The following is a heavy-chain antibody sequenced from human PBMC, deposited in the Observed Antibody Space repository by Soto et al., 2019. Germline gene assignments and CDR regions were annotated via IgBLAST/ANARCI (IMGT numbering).Heavy chain of an antibody. V-gene: IGHV4-59*01. J-gene: IGHJ5*02. CDR1: GGSISSYY. D-gene: IGHD3-10*01. CDR3: TTNYYGGYDNWFDP. Sequence: SETLSLTCTVSGGSISSYYWSWIRQPPGKGLEWIGYIYYSGSTNYNPSLKSRVTISVDTSKNQFSLKLSSVTAEDTAVYYCTTNYYGGYDNWFDPWGQGTLVTVSS. CDR2: IYYSGST.